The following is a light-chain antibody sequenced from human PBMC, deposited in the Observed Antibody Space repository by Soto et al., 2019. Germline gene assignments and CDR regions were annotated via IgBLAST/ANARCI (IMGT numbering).Light chain of an antibody. CDR1: SSNIGSNL. V-gene: IGLV1-44*01. J-gene: IGLJ1*01. CDR2: AND. Sequence: QSVLTQPLSASGTPGQRVTISCSGSSSNIGSNLVTWYQHLPGTAPRLLIYANDQRPSGVPDRFSGSKSDTSASLAISALQSEDKADYYCATWDDRLNGAYVFGTGTKLTVL. CDR3: ATWDDRLNGAYV.